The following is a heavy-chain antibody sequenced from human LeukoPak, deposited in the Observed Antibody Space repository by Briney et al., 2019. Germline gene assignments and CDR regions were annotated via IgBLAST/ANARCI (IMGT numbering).Heavy chain of an antibody. D-gene: IGHD3-22*01. Sequence: GGSLRLSCAASGFTFNSYEMNWVRQAPGKGLEWVSYISSSGSTIFYADSVRGRFTIPRDSAKNSLYLQMNSLRAEDTALYYCARDPIFNRGYYYFEYWGQGTLVTVSS. CDR3: ARDPIFNRGYYYFEY. CDR1: GFTFNSYE. V-gene: IGHV3-48*03. CDR2: ISSSGSTI. J-gene: IGHJ4*02.